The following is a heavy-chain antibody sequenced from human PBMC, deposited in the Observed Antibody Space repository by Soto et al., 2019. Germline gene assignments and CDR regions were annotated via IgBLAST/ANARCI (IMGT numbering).Heavy chain of an antibody. CDR2: ISGHNGNT. V-gene: IGHV1-18*04. CDR1: GYSFTSYG. D-gene: IGHD3-22*01. Sequence: WASVKVSCKASGYSFTSYGISWVRQAPGQGPEWMGWISGHNGNTNHPQSLQGRVTMTTDTSRNTAYMGLRSLRSDDTAVYYCASHRFNYYDDTVYYYFDYWGQGTTVTVSS. CDR3: ASHRFNYYDDTVYYYFDY. J-gene: IGHJ4*02.